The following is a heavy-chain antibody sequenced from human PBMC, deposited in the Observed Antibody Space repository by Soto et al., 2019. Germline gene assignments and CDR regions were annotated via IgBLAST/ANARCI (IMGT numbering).Heavy chain of an antibody. D-gene: IGHD1-26*01. CDR2: IIVASGRT. Sequence: GASVKVSCKTSGFTFTNSAVQWVRQARGQRLEWIGWIIVASGRTNYAREVQERVTISRDTSTSTAYMELSGLRSEDTAVYYCVAELYSGGGSCSFDFWGQGTMVTVSS. J-gene: IGHJ3*01. CDR1: GFTFTNSA. V-gene: IGHV1-58*01. CDR3: VAELYSGGGSCSFDF.